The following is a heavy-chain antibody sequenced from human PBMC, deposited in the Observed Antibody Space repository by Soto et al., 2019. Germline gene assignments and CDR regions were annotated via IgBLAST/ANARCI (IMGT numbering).Heavy chain of an antibody. CDR2: IYYSGST. CDR3: ARLFPHSGSYLDY. J-gene: IGHJ4*02. D-gene: IGHD1-26*01. V-gene: IGHV4-39*01. Sequence: QLQLQESGPGLVKPSETLSLTCTVSGGSISSSSYYWGWIRQPPGKGLEWIGSIYYSGSTYYNPSLKSRVTLSVDTPKNQFSLKLSSVTAADTAVYYCARLFPHSGSYLDYWGQGTLVTVSS. CDR1: GGSISSSSYY.